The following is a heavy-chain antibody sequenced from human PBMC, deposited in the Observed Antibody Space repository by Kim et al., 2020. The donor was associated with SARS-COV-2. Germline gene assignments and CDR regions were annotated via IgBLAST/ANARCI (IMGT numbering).Heavy chain of an antibody. Sequence: SETLSLTCTVSGHPITSGYFWGWIRQSPGKGLEWLGSIYQSGTTYYNPSLKSRVTISIDTSKSQFSLRLNSVTAADTAVYYCTSKYYYDSSGYYYADWWGQGTVVTVSS. V-gene: IGHV4-38-2*02. J-gene: IGHJ4*02. CDR2: IYQSGTT. CDR1: GHPITSGYF. D-gene: IGHD3-22*01. CDR3: TSKYYYDSSGYYYADW.